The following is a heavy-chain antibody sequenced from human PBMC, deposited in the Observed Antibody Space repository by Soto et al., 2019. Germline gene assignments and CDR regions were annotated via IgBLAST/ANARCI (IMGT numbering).Heavy chain of an antibody. D-gene: IGHD6-13*01. V-gene: IGHV3-23*01. CDR3: ARNNPTVAYSSSWFDY. CDR1: GFTFSSYA. Sequence: GGSLRLSCAASGFTFSSYAMSWVRQAPGKGLEWVSAISGSGGSTCYADSVKGRFTISRDNSKNTLYLQMNSLRAEDTAVYYCARNNPTVAYSSSWFDYWGQGTLVTVSS. CDR2: ISGSGGST. J-gene: IGHJ4*02.